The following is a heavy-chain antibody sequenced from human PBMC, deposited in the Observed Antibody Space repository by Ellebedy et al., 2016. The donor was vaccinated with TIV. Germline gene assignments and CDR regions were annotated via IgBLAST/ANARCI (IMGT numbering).Heavy chain of an antibody. Sequence: PGGSLRLSCVDSGLTFSRYWMSWVRQTPGRGLEWVANIKQTGSDKNYADSVKGRFTISRDNAKNSLYLQMNSLSADDTDGYYCARGSGYCSSISCSGETDWGQGTPVTVSS. D-gene: IGHD2-2*01. V-gene: IGHV3-7*03. J-gene: IGHJ4*02. CDR2: IKQTGSDK. CDR1: GLTFSRYW. CDR3: ARGSGYCSSISCSGETD.